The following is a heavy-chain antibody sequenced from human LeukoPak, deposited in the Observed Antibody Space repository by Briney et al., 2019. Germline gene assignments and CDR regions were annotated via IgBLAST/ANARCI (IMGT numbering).Heavy chain of an antibody. D-gene: IGHD3-10*01. V-gene: IGHV1-2*02. CDR2: INPNSGGT. Sequence: ASVKVSCKASGYTFTGYYMHWVRQAPGQGLEWMGWINPNSGGTNYAQKFQGRVTMTRDTSISTAYMELSRLRSDDTAVYYCARDLRTMVRGVIRDYIGLDWFDPWGQGTLVTVSS. CDR1: GYTFTGYY. CDR3: ARDLRTMVRGVIRDYIGLDWFDP. J-gene: IGHJ5*02.